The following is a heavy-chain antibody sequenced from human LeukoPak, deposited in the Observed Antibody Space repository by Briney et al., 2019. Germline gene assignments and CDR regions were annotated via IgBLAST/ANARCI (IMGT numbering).Heavy chain of an antibody. CDR2: ISTSSRYI. D-gene: IGHD6-13*01. CDR3: ARQAGRRDYFDY. V-gene: IGHV3-21*01. Sequence: GGSLRLSCAASGFTFSIYSMNWVRQAPGKGLEWVASISTSSRYINYADSLKGRFTISRDNAKNSLYLQMNSLRAEDTAVYYCARQAGRRDYFDYWGQGTLVTVSS. J-gene: IGHJ4*02. CDR1: GFTFSIYS.